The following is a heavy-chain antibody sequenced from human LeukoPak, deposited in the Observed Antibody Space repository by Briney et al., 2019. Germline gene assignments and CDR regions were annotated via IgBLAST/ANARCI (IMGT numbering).Heavy chain of an antibody. CDR2: IIPIFGTA. J-gene: IGHJ5*02. D-gene: IGHD2-15*01. CDR1: GGTFSSYA. V-gene: IGHV1-69*13. Sequence: ASVKVSCKASGGTFSSYAISWVRQAPGQGLEWMGGIIPIFGTANYAQKFQGRVTFTADESTSTAYMELSSPRSEDTAVYYCARRYCSGGSCYWFDPWGQGTLVTVSS. CDR3: ARRYCSGGSCYWFDP.